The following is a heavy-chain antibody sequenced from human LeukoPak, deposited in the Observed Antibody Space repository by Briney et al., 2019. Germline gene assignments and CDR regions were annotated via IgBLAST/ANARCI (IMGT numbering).Heavy chain of an antibody. D-gene: IGHD2-8*02. CDR3: ARKTGGTRITYYGMDV. V-gene: IGHV4-59*08. CDR2: IYYSGST. CDR1: GGSISSYY. J-gene: IGHJ6*02. Sequence: PSETLSLTCTVSGGSISSYYWSWIRQPPGKGLEWIGYIYYSGSTNYNPSLKSRVTISVDTSKNQFSLKLSSVTAADTAVYYCARKTGGTRITYYGMDVWGQGTTVTVSS.